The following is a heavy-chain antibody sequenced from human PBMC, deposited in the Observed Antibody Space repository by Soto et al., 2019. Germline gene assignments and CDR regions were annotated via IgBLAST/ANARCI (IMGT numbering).Heavy chain of an antibody. CDR1: GFTFSSYG. CDR2: IWYDGSNK. J-gene: IGHJ4*02. Sequence: PGGSLRLSCAASGFTFSSYGMHWVRQAPGKGLEWVAVIWYDGSNKYYAGSVKGRFTISRDNSKNTLYLQMNSLRAEDTAVYYCARESATTVTTFDYWGQGTLVTVSS. CDR3: ARESATTVTTFDY. D-gene: IGHD4-4*01. V-gene: IGHV3-33*01.